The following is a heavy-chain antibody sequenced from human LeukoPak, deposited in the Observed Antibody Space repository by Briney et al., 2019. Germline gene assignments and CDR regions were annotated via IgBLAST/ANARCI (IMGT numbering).Heavy chain of an antibody. CDR2: IKHDGSEE. J-gene: IGHJ4*02. CDR3: ATDRGWRTSGYYLYYFES. V-gene: IGHV3-7*01. Sequence: PGGSLRLSCAASGFILSGYFMSWDRQAPGKGLEWVASIKHDGSEEYYVDSVRGRFTISRGNTKSSLYLQMSSLRAEDTAVYYCATDRGWRTSGYYLYYFESWGQGTLVTVSS. CDR1: GFILSGYF. D-gene: IGHD3-3*01.